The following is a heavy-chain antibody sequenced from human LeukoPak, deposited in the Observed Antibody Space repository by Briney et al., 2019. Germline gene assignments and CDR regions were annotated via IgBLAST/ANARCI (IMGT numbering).Heavy chain of an antibody. CDR2: IKSKTDGGTT. V-gene: IGHV3-15*01. Sequence: GGSLGLSCAASGFTFSNAWMSWVRQAPGTGLEWVGRIKSKTDGGTTDYAAPMRGRFTISRDDSKNTLYLQMNSLTIEDTALYYCTTDAVTAWDYWGQGTLVTVSS. CDR1: GFTFSNAW. CDR3: TTDAVTAWDY. J-gene: IGHJ4*02. D-gene: IGHD2-21*02.